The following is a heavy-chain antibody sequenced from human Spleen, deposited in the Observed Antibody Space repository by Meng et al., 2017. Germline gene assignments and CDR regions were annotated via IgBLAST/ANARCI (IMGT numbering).Heavy chain of an antibody. V-gene: IGHV4-34*01. Sequence: QVQLQQWGVGLLKPSETLSLTCVVSGGSFSDYYWSWIRQPPGKGLEWIGEIYHSGSTNYNPSLKSRVTISVDKSKNQFSLKLSSVTAADTAVYYCASGPRGPDQMYYFDYWGQGTLVTVSS. CDR1: GGSFSDYY. J-gene: IGHJ4*02. CDR2: IYHSGST. D-gene: IGHD1-14*01. CDR3: ASGPRGPDQMYYFDY.